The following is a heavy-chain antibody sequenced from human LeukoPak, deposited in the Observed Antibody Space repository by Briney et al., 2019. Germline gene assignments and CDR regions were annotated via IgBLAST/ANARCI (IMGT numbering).Heavy chain of an antibody. CDR2: ISGSGGST. CDR3: AKGGAYYGSGSYLGY. CDR1: GFTFRGYA. D-gene: IGHD3-10*01. J-gene: IGHJ4*02. V-gene: IGHV3-23*01. Sequence: PGGSLRLSCAASGFTFRGYAMSWVRQAPGKGLEWVSAISGSGGSTYYAESVKGRFTISRDNSKNTLYLQMNSLRAEDTAVYYCAKGGAYYGSGSYLGYWGQGTLVTVSS.